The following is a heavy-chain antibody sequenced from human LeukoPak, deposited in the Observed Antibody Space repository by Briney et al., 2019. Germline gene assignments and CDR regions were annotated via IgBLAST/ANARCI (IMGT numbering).Heavy chain of an antibody. CDR1: GFTFSNAW. D-gene: IGHD3-3*01. Sequence: GSLRLSCAASGFTFSNAWMSWVRQAPGKGLEWVGRIKSKTDGGTTDYAAHVKGRFTISRDDSKNTLYLQMNSLKTEDTAVYYCTTDFGVFRSDFWSGYYRFDYWGQGTLVTVSS. CDR2: IKSKTDGGTT. V-gene: IGHV3-15*01. J-gene: IGHJ4*02. CDR3: TTDFGVFRSDFWSGYYRFDY.